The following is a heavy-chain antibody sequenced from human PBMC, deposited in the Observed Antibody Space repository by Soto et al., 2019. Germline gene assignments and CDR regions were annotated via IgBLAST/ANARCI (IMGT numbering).Heavy chain of an antibody. V-gene: IGHV3-30*18. CDR3: AKDHVSWDGVPSIMDV. Sequence: PGGSLRLSCAASGFTFSSYGMHWVRQAPGKGLEWVAVISYDGSNKYYADSVKGRFTISRDNSKNTLYLQMNSLRAGDTAVYYCAKDHVSWDGVPSIMDVWGQGTTVTVSS. D-gene: IGHD1-26*01. CDR2: ISYDGSNK. J-gene: IGHJ6*02. CDR1: GFTFSSYG.